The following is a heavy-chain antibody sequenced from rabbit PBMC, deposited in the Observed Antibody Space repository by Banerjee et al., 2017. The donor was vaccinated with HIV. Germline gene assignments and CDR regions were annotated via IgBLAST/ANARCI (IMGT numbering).Heavy chain of an antibody. V-gene: IGHV1S45*01. D-gene: IGHD4-1*01. CDR1: GFSLNIYE. J-gene: IGHJ6*01. CDR2: IYAGSSGST. Sequence: QEQLVESGGGLVQPEGSPTLTCTASGFSLNIYEMCWVRQAPGKGLEWIACIYAGSSGSTYYANWAKGRFTISKTSSTTVTLQMTSLTAADTATYFCARDLAGVIGWNFGLWGPGTLVTVS. CDR3: ARDLAGVIGWNFGL.